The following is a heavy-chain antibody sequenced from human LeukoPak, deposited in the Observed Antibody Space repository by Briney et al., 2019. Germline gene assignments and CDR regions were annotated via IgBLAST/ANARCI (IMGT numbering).Heavy chain of an antibody. CDR1: KFAFSSSA. V-gene: IGHV3-23*01. CDR3: ARVLWFGEELDY. Sequence: GGSLRLSCVVSKFAFSSSALSWVRQAPGKGLEWVSSISGSGLSTYYADSVKGRFTISRDNSNNTLYLQMNSLRAEDTAVYYCARVLWFGEELDYWGQGTLVTVSS. CDR2: ISGSGLST. J-gene: IGHJ4*02. D-gene: IGHD3-10*01.